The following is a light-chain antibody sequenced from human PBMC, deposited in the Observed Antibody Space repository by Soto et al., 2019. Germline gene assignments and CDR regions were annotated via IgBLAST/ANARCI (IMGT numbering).Light chain of an antibody. CDR1: QSISNH. CDR2: DAS. J-gene: IGKJ5*01. Sequence: DIQMTQSPSSLSASIGDRVTITCRASQSISNHSAWSQQKPGKLPQLLIYDASTLPSGGPSRFSGSGAGTDFTLTISSLQQEDVAAYYCQRHGSAPLTFGQVTRLDIK. CDR3: QRHGSAPLT. V-gene: IGKV1-27*01.